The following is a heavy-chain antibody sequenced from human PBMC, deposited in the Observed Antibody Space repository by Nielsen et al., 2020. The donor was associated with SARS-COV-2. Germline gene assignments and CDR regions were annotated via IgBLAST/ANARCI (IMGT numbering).Heavy chain of an antibody. Sequence: GSLRLSCTVSGGSISSSSYYWGWIRQPPGKGLEWIGSIYYSGSTYYNPSLKSRVTISVDTSKNQFSLKLSSVTAADTAVYYCARAYYYGSGTPAPLDYWGQGTLVTVSS. D-gene: IGHD3-10*01. CDR1: GGSISSSSYY. CDR3: ARAYYYGSGTPAPLDY. J-gene: IGHJ4*02. V-gene: IGHV4-39*01. CDR2: IYYSGST.